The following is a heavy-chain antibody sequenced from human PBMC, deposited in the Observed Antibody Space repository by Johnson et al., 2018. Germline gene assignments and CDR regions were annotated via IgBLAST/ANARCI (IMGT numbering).Heavy chain of an antibody. CDR1: AGSFRGYY. Sequence: QVQLQQWGAGLLKPSETLSLNCAVYAGSFRGYYWSWIRQPPGKGLEWIGEINHSGSTNYNPSLKSRVTISVDTSKNHFSLKLNSVTAADTAVYYCARGSGYDYYYNYSSMDVWGQGTTVTVSS. V-gene: IGHV4-34*01. CDR3: ARGSGYDYYYNYSSMDV. CDR2: INHSGST. J-gene: IGHJ6*02. D-gene: IGHD5-12*01.